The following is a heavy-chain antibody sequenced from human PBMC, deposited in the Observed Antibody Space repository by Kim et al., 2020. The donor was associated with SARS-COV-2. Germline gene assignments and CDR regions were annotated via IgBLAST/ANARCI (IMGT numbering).Heavy chain of an antibody. V-gene: IGHV7-4-1*02. CDR2: INTNTGNP. Sequence: ASVKVSCKASGYTFTSYAMNWVRQAPGQELEWMGWINTNTGNPTYAQGFTGRFVFSLDTSVSTAYLQISSLKAEDTAVYYCARGKKLRFLEWSPTWDDGMDVWGQGTTVTVSS. CDR3: ARGKKLRFLEWSPTWDDGMDV. J-gene: IGHJ6*02. CDR1: GYTFTSYA. D-gene: IGHD3-3*01.